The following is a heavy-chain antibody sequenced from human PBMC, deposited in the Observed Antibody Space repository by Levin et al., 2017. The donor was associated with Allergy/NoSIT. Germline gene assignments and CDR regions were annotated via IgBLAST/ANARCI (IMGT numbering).Heavy chain of an antibody. CDR1: GFTFSSYW. V-gene: IGHV3-7*01. D-gene: IGHD6-13*01. Sequence: ETLSLTCAASGFTFSSYWMTWVRQAPGKGLEWVVNIKQDGTEKYYVDSVRGRFTISRDNAKNSLYLQMNSLRAEDTAVYYCARKAWSNSWYDYWGQGTLVTVSS. J-gene: IGHJ4*02. CDR3: ARKAWSNSWYDY. CDR2: IKQDGTEK.